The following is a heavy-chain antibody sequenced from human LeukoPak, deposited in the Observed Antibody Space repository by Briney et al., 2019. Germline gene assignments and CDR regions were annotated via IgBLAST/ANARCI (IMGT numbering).Heavy chain of an antibody. J-gene: IGHJ3*01. Sequence: HAGGSLRLSCGASGFSVGRNYMSWVRQTSEKGLEWVSVMYITGATYYAESVQGRFTISRDIVKNTLSLQMNSLRSEDTAVYYCVRHVSGDCGSDCYSPDAYDVWGQGRRVIVSS. CDR2: MYITGAT. V-gene: IGHV3-66*04. CDR3: VRHVSGDCGSDCYSPDAYDV. CDR1: GFSVGRNY. D-gene: IGHD2-21*02.